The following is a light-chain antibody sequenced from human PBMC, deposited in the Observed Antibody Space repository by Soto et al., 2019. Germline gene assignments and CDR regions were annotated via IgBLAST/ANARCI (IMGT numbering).Light chain of an antibody. Sequence: EIVMTQSPATLSVSPGERATLSCRASQSVSSNLAWYQQKPGQAPRLLIYGASTRATGIPARFSGSGSGTEFTLTISSLQFEDFAVYYCQQYNNWPETFGQGT. CDR2: GAS. V-gene: IGKV3-15*01. CDR1: QSVSSN. CDR3: QQYNNWPET. J-gene: IGKJ1*01.